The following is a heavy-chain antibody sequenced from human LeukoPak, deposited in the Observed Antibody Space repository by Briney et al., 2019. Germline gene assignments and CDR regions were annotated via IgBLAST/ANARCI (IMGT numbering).Heavy chain of an antibody. J-gene: IGHJ4*02. CDR1: GFTFSNYA. D-gene: IGHD2-15*01. CDR2: ISYDGSNK. Sequence: GRSLRLSCAASGFTFSNYAMHWVRQAPGMGLEWVALISYDGSNKYYADSVEGRFTTSRDNFKNALYLQMNSLRPEDTAVYYCARDRVVAHYFDYWGQGTLVTVSS. CDR3: ARDRVVAHYFDY. V-gene: IGHV3-30-3*01.